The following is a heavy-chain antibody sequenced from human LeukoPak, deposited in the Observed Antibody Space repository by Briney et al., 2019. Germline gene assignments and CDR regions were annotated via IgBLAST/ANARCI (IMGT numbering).Heavy chain of an antibody. J-gene: IGHJ3*01. CDR2: ISYDGSKE. Sequence: GGSLRLSCAASGLDFSYYAMYWVRQAPGKGLEWVALISYDGSKEYFADSVKGRFTISRDNSRNTLYLQMNSLRAEDTAVYYCAKTGDFCGSGTYYNAPDLWGQGTMVTVSS. V-gene: IGHV3-30*04. CDR1: GLDFSYYA. CDR3: AKTGDFCGSGTYYNAPDL. D-gene: IGHD3-10*01.